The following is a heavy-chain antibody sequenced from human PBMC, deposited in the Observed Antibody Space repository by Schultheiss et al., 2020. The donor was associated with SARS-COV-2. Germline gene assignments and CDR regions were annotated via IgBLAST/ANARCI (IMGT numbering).Heavy chain of an antibody. Sequence: ASVKVSCKVSGYTLTELSMHWVRQAPGKGLEWMGGFDPEDGETIYAQKFQGRVTMTKDTSTDTAYMELSSLRSEDTAVYYCATSGLHVYSSGWYGLDYWGQGTLVTVSS. J-gene: IGHJ4*02. V-gene: IGHV1-24*01. CDR2: FDPEDGET. CDR3: ATSGLHVYSSGWYGLDY. D-gene: IGHD6-19*01. CDR1: GYTLTELS.